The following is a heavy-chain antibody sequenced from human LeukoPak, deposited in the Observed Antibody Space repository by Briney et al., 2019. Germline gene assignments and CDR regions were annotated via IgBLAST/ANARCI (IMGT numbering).Heavy chain of an antibody. D-gene: IGHD6-13*01. CDR1: GFTFSSYA. Sequence: GGSLRLSCAASGFTFSSYAMSWVRQAPGKGLEWVSAISGSGGSTYYADSVKGRFTISRDNSKNTLYLQMNSLRAEDTAVYYCAKDQEYSSSWYGVSEFDPWGQGTLVTVSS. CDR3: AKDQEYSSSWYGVSEFDP. CDR2: ISGSGGST. J-gene: IGHJ5*02. V-gene: IGHV3-23*01.